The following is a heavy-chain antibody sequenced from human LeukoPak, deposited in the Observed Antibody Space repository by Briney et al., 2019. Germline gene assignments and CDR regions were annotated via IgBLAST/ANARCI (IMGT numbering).Heavy chain of an antibody. CDR1: GGSISSYY. CDR3: ARDQYSGYPNYFAY. J-gene: IGHJ4*02. V-gene: IGHV4-4*07. CDR2: IYTSGST. D-gene: IGHD5-12*01. Sequence: SETLSLTCTVSGGSISSYYWRWIRQPAGKGLEWIGRIYTSGSTNYNPSLKSRVTMSVDTSKNQCSLNLSSVTAAGTAVYYCARDQYSGYPNYFAYWGQGTLVTVSS.